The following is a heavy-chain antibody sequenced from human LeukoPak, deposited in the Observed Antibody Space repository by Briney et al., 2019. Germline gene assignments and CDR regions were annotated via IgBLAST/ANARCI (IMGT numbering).Heavy chain of an antibody. CDR1: GYTFTSYD. D-gene: IGHD2-15*01. V-gene: IGHV1-8*01. CDR2: MNPNSGNT. J-gene: IGHJ5*02. CDR3: ARGGMVAARYNWFDP. Sequence: ASVKVSCKASGYTFTSYDINWVRQATGQGLEWMRWMNPNSGNTGYAQKFQGRVTMTRNTSISTAYVELSSLRSEDTAVYYCARGGMVAARYNWFDPWGQGTLVTVSS.